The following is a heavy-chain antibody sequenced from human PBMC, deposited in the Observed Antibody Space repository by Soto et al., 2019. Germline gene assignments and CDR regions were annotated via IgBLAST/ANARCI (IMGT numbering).Heavy chain of an antibody. J-gene: IGHJ4*02. CDR2: IYYSGST. Sequence: SGTLSPTFPVSGGPIHSSNFFLGWVRPPPGEGVGGVWVIYYSGSTYYNPSLKSRVTISVDTSKNQFSLKLSSVTAADTAVYYCARHSPHYYDSSGYYYDVIQDYFDYWGQGTLVTVSS. CDR1: GGPIHSSNFF. CDR3: ARHSPHYYDSSGYYYDVIQDYFDY. D-gene: IGHD3-22*01. V-gene: IGHV4-39*01.